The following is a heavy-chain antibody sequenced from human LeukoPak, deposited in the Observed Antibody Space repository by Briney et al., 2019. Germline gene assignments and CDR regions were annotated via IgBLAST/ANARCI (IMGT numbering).Heavy chain of an antibody. CDR2: IYYSGST. CDR3: ARGGKQRDFDY. Sequence: QPSETLSLTCTVSGGSVSSGSYYWSWIRQPPGKGLEWIGYIYYSGSTNYNPSLKSRVTISVDTSKNQFSLKLSSVTAADTAVYYCARGGKQRDFDYWGQGTLVTVSS. J-gene: IGHJ4*02. V-gene: IGHV4-61*01. CDR1: GGSVSSGSYY. D-gene: IGHD5-18*01.